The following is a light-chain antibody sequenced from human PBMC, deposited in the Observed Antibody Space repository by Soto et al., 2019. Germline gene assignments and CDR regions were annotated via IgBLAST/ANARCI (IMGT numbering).Light chain of an antibody. CDR3: QQYGTSPYT. Sequence: EIVLTQSPGTLSLSPGERATLSCRASQSVSSSYLAWYQQKPGQAPRLLIYSASSRATGIPDRFSGSGSGTDFTLTISRLEPEDLAVYYCQQYGTSPYTFGPGTKLDIK. J-gene: IGKJ2*01. CDR1: QSVSSSY. CDR2: SAS. V-gene: IGKV3-20*01.